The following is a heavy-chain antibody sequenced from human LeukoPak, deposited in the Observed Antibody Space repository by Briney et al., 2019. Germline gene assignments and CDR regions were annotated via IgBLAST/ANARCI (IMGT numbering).Heavy chain of an antibody. V-gene: IGHV1-69*13. Sequence: ASVKVSCKASGGTFSSYAISWVRQAPGQGLEWMGGIVPIFGTANYAQKFQGRVTITADESTSTAYMELSSLRSEDTAVYYCARRAVNGVKIDYWGQGTLVTVSS. CDR1: GGTFSSYA. CDR3: ARRAVNGVKIDY. D-gene: IGHD3-10*01. CDR2: IVPIFGTA. J-gene: IGHJ4*02.